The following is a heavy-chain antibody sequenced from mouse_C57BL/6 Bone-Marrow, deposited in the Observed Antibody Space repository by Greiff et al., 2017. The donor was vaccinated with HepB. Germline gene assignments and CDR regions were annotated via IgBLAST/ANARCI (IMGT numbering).Heavy chain of an antibody. D-gene: IGHD2-4*01. CDR1: GYTFTSYW. V-gene: IGHV1-72*01. J-gene: IGHJ2*01. Sequence: QVHVKQPGAELVKPGASVKLSCKASGYTFTSYWMHWVKQRPGRGLEWIGRIDPNSGGTKYNEKFKSKATLTVDKPSSTAYMQLSSLTSEDSAVYYCARDYDYDVYYFDYWGQGTTLTVSS. CDR3: ARDYDYDVYYFDY. CDR2: IDPNSGGT.